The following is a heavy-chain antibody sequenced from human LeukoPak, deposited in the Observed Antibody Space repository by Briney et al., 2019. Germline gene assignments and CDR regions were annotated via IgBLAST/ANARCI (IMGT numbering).Heavy chain of an antibody. Sequence: ASVTVSCKASGYTFTSYGISWVRQAPGQGLEWMGWISAYNGNTNYAQKLQGRVTMTTDTSTSTAYMELRSLRSDDAAVYYCARAGYCSGGSCYHAGYYYGMDVWGQGTTVTVSS. J-gene: IGHJ6*02. CDR3: ARAGYCSGGSCYHAGYYYGMDV. V-gene: IGHV1-18*01. D-gene: IGHD2-15*01. CDR2: ISAYNGNT. CDR1: GYTFTSYG.